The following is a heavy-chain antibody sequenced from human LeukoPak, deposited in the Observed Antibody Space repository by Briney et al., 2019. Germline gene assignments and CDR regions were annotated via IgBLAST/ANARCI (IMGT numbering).Heavy chain of an antibody. CDR1: GYTFTSYG. CDR2: ISAYNGNT. V-gene: IGHV1-18*01. CDR3: AREVGPYSSSRPVDY. J-gene: IGHJ4*02. Sequence: ASVKVSCKASGYTFTSYGISWVRQAPGQGLERMGWISAYNGNTNYAQKLQGRVTMTTDTSTSTAYMELRSLRSDDTAVYYCAREVGPYSSSRPVDYWGQGTLVTVSS. D-gene: IGHD6-13*01.